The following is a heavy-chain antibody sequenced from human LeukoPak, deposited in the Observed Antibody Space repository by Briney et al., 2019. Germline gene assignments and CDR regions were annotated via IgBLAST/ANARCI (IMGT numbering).Heavy chain of an antibody. CDR1: GLNLDAYA. V-gene: IGHV3-43*02. CDR2: ISGDGTIT. CDR3: AKDTPLFYHYYGIDV. J-gene: IGHJ6*02. Sequence: GGSLRLSCAASGLNLDAYAMHWVRQVPGKGLEWVSLISGDGTITCYADSVKGRFTISRDNSKNSLFLEMNSLRSEDTALYYCAKDTPLFYHYYGIDVWGQGTTVTVSS.